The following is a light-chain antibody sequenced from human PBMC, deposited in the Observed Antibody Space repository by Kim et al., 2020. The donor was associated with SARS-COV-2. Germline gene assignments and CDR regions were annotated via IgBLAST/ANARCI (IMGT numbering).Light chain of an antibody. J-gene: IGLJ3*02. Sequence: QSALTQPPSASGSPGQSVTISCTGTSSDIGGYNYVSWYQHHPGKAPKLMISDVSKRPSGVPDRFSGSKSGNTASLTVSGLQAEDEADYYCGSYAGSKTYVFGGGTQLTVL. CDR2: DVS. CDR1: SSDIGGYNY. V-gene: IGLV2-8*01. CDR3: GSYAGSKTYV.